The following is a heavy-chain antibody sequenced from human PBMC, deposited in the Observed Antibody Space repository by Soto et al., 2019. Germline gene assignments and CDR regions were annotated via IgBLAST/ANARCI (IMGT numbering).Heavy chain of an antibody. CDR1: GGTFSSYA. V-gene: IGHV1-69*01. CDR2: IIPISGTA. Sequence: QVQLVQSGAEVKKPGSSVKVSCKASGGTFSSYAISWVRQAPGQGLEWMGGIIPISGTANYTQTFQRSVTITADESASTAYMELSRLRAEDTAAYYCARSQGSSTSLEIYYYYYYGMDVWGQGIRVTVSS. J-gene: IGHJ6*02. CDR3: ARSQGSSTSLEIYYYYYYGMDV. D-gene: IGHD2-2*01.